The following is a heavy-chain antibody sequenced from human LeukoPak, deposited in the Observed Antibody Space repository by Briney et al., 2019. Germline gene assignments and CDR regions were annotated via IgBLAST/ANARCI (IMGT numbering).Heavy chain of an antibody. Sequence: SETLSLTCTVSGGSISSSSYYWGWIRQPPGKGLEWIGSIYYSGSTYYNPSLKSRVTISVDTSKNQFSLKLSSVTAADTAVYYCARRSGSGSYYNYFHYWGQGTLVTVSS. CDR3: ARRSGSGSYYNYFHY. V-gene: IGHV4-39*01. D-gene: IGHD3-10*01. J-gene: IGHJ4*02. CDR2: IYYSGST. CDR1: GGSISSSSYY.